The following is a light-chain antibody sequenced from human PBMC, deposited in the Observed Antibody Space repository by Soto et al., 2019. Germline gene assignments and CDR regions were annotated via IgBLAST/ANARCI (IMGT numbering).Light chain of an antibody. J-gene: IGKJ3*01. Sequence: EIVLTQSPGTMSLCPGERATLSCRASQSVSSSYLAWYQQKPGQAPRLLIYGASSRATGIPGRFSGSGSGTDFTLTISRLEPEDFAVYSCQQFGSSPLFTFGPGTKVDVK. CDR2: GAS. CDR3: QQFGSSPLFT. V-gene: IGKV3-20*01. CDR1: QSVSSSY.